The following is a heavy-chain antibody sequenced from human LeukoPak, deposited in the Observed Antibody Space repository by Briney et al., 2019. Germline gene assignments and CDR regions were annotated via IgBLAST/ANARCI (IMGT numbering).Heavy chain of an antibody. CDR2: LYTSGGT. Sequence: SETLSLTCTVSGASISSSSWSWIRQPPGEGLEWIGYLYTSGGTDYNPSLKRRVTISVDRSMNEFSLTLRSVTAADTAVYYCASRRADMGTIPGYEYWYMDVWAKGTTVTVSS. CDR1: GASISSSS. J-gene: IGHJ6*03. D-gene: IGHD2-8*02. CDR3: ASRRADMGTIPGYEYWYMDV. V-gene: IGHV4-4*09.